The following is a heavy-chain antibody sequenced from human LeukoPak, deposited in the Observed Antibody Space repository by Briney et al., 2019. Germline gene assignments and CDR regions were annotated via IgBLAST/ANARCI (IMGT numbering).Heavy chain of an antibody. CDR2: INPSGGST. J-gene: IGHJ4*02. Sequence: ASVKASCKASGYTFTSYYMHWVRQAPGQGLEWMGIINPSGGSTSYAQKFQGRVTMTRDMSTSTVYMELSSLRSEDTAVYYCARAPQWTPELDYWGQGTLVTVPS. V-gene: IGHV1-46*01. CDR1: GYTFTSYY. CDR3: ARAPQWTPELDY. D-gene: IGHD3/OR15-3a*01.